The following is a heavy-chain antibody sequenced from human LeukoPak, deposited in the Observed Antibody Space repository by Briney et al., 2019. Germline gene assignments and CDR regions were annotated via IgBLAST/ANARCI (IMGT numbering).Heavy chain of an antibody. CDR2: IYSGGST. V-gene: IGHV3-53*01. J-gene: IGHJ4*02. CDR3: ARGVVPAATMYYFDY. CDR1: GFTFSSNY. Sequence: AGSLRLSCAASGFTFSSNYMSWVRQAPGQGLEWVSVIYSGGSTYYADSVKGRFTISRDNSKNTLYLQMNSLRAEDTAVYYCARGVVPAATMYYFDYWGQGTLVTVSS. D-gene: IGHD2-2*01.